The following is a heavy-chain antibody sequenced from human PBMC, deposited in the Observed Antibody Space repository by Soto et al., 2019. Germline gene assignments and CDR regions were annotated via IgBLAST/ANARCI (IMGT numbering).Heavy chain of an antibody. CDR1: GFTFSSYS. Sequence: GGSLRLSCAASGFTFSSYSMNWVRQAPGKGLEWVSSISSSSSYIYYADSVKGRFTISRDNAKNSLYLQMNSLRAEDTAVYYCARERKGCRSTSCYATRGYFDYWGQGTLVTVSS. D-gene: IGHD2-2*01. CDR2: ISSSSSYI. V-gene: IGHV3-21*01. CDR3: ARERKGCRSTSCYATRGYFDY. J-gene: IGHJ4*02.